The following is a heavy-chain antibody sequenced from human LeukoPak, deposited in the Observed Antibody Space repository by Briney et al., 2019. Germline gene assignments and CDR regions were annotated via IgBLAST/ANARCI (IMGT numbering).Heavy chain of an antibody. CDR1: RFTFRTHA. J-gene: IGHJ4*02. CDR3: VRDHPSSGWYFHY. V-gene: IGHV3-33*01. Sequence: GGSLRLSCAASRFTFRTHAMHWVRQAPGKGLEWVSLIWADGSNTYYADCVKGRFTISRDNPRNTLYLQMNSLRAEDTALYYCVRDHPSSGWYFHYWGQGTLVTVSS. CDR2: IWADGSNT. D-gene: IGHD6-19*01.